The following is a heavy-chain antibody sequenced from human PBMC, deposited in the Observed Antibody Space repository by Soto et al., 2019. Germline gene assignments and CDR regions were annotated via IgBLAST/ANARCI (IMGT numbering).Heavy chain of an antibody. CDR3: ARDYCVGAAEVDY. D-gene: IGHD1-26*01. V-gene: IGHV3-33*01. J-gene: IGHJ4*02. CDR1: GFTFSSSA. Sequence: QVQLVESGGGVVQPGMSLRLSCVASGFTFSSSAMHWVRQAPGKGLEWVAVIWYDGSNAYYADSVKGRFTISRDSSKNTLYLQMNSLRVEDTAVYYCARDYCVGAAEVDYWGQGTLVTVSS. CDR2: IWYDGSNA.